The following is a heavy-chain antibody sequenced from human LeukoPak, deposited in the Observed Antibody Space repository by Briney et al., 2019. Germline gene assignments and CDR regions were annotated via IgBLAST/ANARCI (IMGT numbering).Heavy chain of an antibody. J-gene: IGHJ4*02. CDR2: ISSSSSTI. CDR1: GFTFSSYS. V-gene: IGHV3-48*04. CDR3: ATSSGSLDY. Sequence: GGSLRLSCAASGFTFSSYSMNWVRQAPGKGLEWVSYISSSSSTIYYADSVKGRFTISRDNAKNSLYLQMNSLRSEDTAVYYCATSSGSLDYWGQGTLVTVSS. D-gene: IGHD1-26*01.